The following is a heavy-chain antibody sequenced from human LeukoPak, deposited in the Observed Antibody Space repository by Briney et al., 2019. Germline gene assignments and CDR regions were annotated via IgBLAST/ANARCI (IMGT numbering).Heavy chain of an antibody. Sequence: GESLKISCKGSGYSFASYWITWVRQMPGKGLQWMGRIDPSDSYTNYSPSFQGHVTISADKSISTAYLQWSSLKASDTAMYYCASERYCSSTSRYFDYWGQGTLVTVSS. D-gene: IGHD2-2*01. V-gene: IGHV5-10-1*01. CDR2: IDPSDSYT. CDR1: GYSFASYW. J-gene: IGHJ4*02. CDR3: ASERYCSSTSRYFDY.